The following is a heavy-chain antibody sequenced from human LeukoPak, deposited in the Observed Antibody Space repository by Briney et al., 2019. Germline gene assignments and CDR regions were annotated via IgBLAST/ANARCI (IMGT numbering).Heavy chain of an antibody. V-gene: IGHV3-74*01. Sequence: PGGSVRLSCAASGFTFSNYWLHWVRQAPGKGLVWVSRVNFDGTTTSYADSVKGRLTISRDNTKTTLYLQMNSLRAEDTAVYYCVRGAARAYYMDVWGKGTTVTVSS. D-gene: IGHD6-6*01. CDR3: VRGAARAYYMDV. J-gene: IGHJ6*03. CDR1: GFTFSNYW. CDR2: VNFDGTTT.